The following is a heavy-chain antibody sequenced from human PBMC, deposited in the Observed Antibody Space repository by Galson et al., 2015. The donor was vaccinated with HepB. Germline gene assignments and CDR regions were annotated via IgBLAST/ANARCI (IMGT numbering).Heavy chain of an antibody. D-gene: IGHD1-26*01. CDR2: IIPIFGTA. J-gene: IGHJ4*02. CDR3: ASGGSGSYDWDLDY. V-gene: IGHV1-69*13. Sequence: SVKVSCKASGGTFSSYAISWVRQAPGQGLEWMGGIIPIFGTANYAQKFQGRVTITADESTSTAYMELSSLRSEDTAVYYCASGGSGSYDWDLDYWGQGTLVTVSS. CDR1: GGTFSSYA.